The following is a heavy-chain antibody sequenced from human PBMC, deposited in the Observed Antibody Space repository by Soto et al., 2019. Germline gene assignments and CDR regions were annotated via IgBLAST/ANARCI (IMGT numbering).Heavy chain of an antibody. CDR1: GFTFGDYA. V-gene: IGHV3-49*03. Sequence: PGGSLRLSCTASGFTFGDYAMSWFRQAPGKGLEWVGFIRSKAYGGTTEYAASVKGRFTISRDDSKSIAYLQMNSLKTEDTAVYYCTRFPQFRAVAGHVPYYYYGMDVWAQGTTATVSS. CDR3: TRFPQFRAVAGHVPYYYYGMDV. D-gene: IGHD6-19*01. J-gene: IGHJ6*02. CDR2: IRSKAYGGTT.